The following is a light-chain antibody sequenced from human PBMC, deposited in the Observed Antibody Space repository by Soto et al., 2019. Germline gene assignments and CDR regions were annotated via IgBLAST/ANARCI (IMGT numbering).Light chain of an antibody. CDR3: QQSYSTLYT. Sequence: DIQMTQSPSSLSASIGDRVTITCRASQNISIYLHWYQQKPGQAPKFLIYASSNLQSGVPSRFSGSGSGTDFTLTISSLQPEDFATYYCQQSYSTLYTLGQGTKV. CDR1: QNISIY. V-gene: IGKV1-39*01. J-gene: IGKJ2*01. CDR2: ASS.